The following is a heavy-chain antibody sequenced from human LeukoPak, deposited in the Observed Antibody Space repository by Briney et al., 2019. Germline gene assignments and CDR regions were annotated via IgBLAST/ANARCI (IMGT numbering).Heavy chain of an antibody. CDR3: AREGGPYRPLDY. V-gene: IGHV4-4*02. CDR2: VNLQGST. CDR1: GGSISNTNW. Sequence: SGTLSLTCGVSGGSISNTNWWTWFRQPPGKGLEWMGEVNLQGSTNYNPSLKSRVAISVDKSENHISLKLTSVTAADTAVYYCAREGGPYRPLDYSGQGTLVTVAS. J-gene: IGHJ4*02.